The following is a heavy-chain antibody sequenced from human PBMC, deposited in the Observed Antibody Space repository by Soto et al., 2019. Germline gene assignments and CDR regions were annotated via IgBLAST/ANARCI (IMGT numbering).Heavy chain of an antibody. CDR1: GGSFSGYY. Sequence: SETLSLTCAVYGGSFSGYYWSWIRQPPGKGLEWIGEINHSGSTNYNPSLKSRVTISVDTSKNQFSLKLSSVTAADTAVYYCARGNDRGMSSSSDPYYYYYMDVWGKGTTVTVSS. J-gene: IGHJ6*03. CDR3: ARGNDRGMSSSSDPYYYYYMDV. CDR2: INHSGST. V-gene: IGHV4-34*01. D-gene: IGHD6-6*01.